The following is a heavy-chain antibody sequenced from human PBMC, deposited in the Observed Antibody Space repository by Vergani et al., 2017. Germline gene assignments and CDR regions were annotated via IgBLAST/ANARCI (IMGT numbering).Heavy chain of an antibody. CDR3: AKDRSSGWYNVY. J-gene: IGHJ4*02. V-gene: IGHV3-23*04. D-gene: IGHD6-19*01. CDR2: ISGSGGST. CDR1: GYTFTSYA. Sequence: VQLVQSGAEVKKPGASVKVSCKASGYTFTSYAMSWVRQAPGKGLEWVSAISGSGGSTYYAASVKGRFTISRDNSKNTLYLQMNSLRAEDTAVYYCAKDRSSGWYNVYWGQGTLVTVSS.